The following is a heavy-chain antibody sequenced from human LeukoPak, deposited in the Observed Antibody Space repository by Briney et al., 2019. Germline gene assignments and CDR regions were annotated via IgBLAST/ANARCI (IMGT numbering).Heavy chain of an antibody. V-gene: IGHV3-7*01. J-gene: IGHJ5*02. D-gene: IGHD3-10*01. CDR2: IKQDGNEK. CDR3: ARPLLYYYGSETYFWFDL. Sequence: GGSLRLSCAASGFTFTTYWMGWVRQAPGKGLEWVASIKQDGNEKYYVDSVKGRFTISRDSAENTLYLQMKSLKAEDTAFYYCARPLLYYYGSETYFWFDLWGQGTPVTVSS. CDR1: GFTFTTYW.